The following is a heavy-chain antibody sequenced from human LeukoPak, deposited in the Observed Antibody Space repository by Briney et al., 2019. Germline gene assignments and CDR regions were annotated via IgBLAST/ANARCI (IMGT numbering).Heavy chain of an antibody. V-gene: IGHV1-2*02. CDR1: GYSFTGYY. CDR3: ARVDRGSYLDNWFDP. CDR2: INPNSGGT. Sequence: GASVKVSCKASGYSFTGYYMHWVRQAPGQGLEWMGWINPNSGGTNYAQKLQGRVTMTTDTSTSTAYMELRSLRSDDTAVYYCARVDRGSYLDNWFDPWGQGTLVTVSS. J-gene: IGHJ5*02. D-gene: IGHD1-26*01.